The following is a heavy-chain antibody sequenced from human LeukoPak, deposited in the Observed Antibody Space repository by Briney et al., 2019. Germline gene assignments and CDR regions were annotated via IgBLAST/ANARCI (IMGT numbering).Heavy chain of an antibody. J-gene: IGHJ4*02. Sequence: GGSLRLSCSASGFTFSAYAMYWVRQAPGKGLEYVSGISNDGSRSFYADSVKGRFTISRDNSKNTLYLQMSSLRAEATALYYCVKITSVTGGDCWGQGTRLTVSS. V-gene: IGHV3-64D*09. CDR3: VKITSVTGGDC. D-gene: IGHD1-1*01. CDR1: GFTFSAYA. CDR2: ISNDGSRS.